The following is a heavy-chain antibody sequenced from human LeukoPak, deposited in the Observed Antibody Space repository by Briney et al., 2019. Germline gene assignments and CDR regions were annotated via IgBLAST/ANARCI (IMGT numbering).Heavy chain of an antibody. CDR1: GFTFSTYG. J-gene: IGHJ4*02. V-gene: IGHV3-33*01. CDR2: IWYDGSNK. D-gene: IGHD6-13*01. CDR3: ARGTPAYSSSWYRVDY. Sequence: GGSLRLSCAASGFTFSTYGMHWVRQAPGKGLEWVAVIWYDGSNKYYADSVKGRFTISRDNSKNTLSLQMNGLRAEDTAVYYCARGTPAYSSSWYRVDYWGQGTLVTVSS.